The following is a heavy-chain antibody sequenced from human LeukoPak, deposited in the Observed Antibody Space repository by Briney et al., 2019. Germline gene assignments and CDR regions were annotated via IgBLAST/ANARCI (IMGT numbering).Heavy chain of an antibody. CDR3: ARERDLLYYYYMDV. CDR2: IYTSGST. V-gene: IGHV4-4*07. CDR1: GGSMSSYY. Sequence: SETLSLTCTVSGGSMSSYYWSWIRQPAGKGLEWIGRIYTSGSTNYNPSLKSRVTISVDTSKNQFSLKLSSVTAADTAVYYCARERDLLYYYYMDVWGKGTTVTVSS. D-gene: IGHD1-26*01. J-gene: IGHJ6*03.